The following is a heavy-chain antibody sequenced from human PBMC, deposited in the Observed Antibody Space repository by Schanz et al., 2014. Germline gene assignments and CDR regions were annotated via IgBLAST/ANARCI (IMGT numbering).Heavy chain of an antibody. CDR1: GFTFSSYA. CDR3: AREEGYGYGPGAFDI. V-gene: IGHV3-23*01. CDR2: ISGSGGDT. Sequence: EVQLLESGGGLVQPGGSLRLSCAASGFTFSSYAMSWVRQAPGKGLEWVSAISGSGGDTYYADSVKGRFTISRDNSKNTLSLQMNSLRAEDTAVYYCAREEGYGYGPGAFDIWGQGTMVTVSS. J-gene: IGHJ3*02. D-gene: IGHD5-18*01.